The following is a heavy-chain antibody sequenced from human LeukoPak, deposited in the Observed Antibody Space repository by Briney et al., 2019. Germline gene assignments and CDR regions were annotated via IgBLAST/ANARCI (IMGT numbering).Heavy chain of an antibody. Sequence: GGSLRLSCEASGFTSISYWMSWVRQAPGKGLEWVANIKQDGSEKYYVDSVKGRFTISRDNAKNSLYLQMNSLRAEDTAVYYCARARFETTVTTLVRKKDYYYYNMDIWGKGTTVTVSS. J-gene: IGHJ6*03. CDR2: IKQDGSEK. V-gene: IGHV3-7*01. CDR3: ARARFETTVTTLVRKKDYYYYNMDI. CDR1: GFTSISYW. D-gene: IGHD4-17*01.